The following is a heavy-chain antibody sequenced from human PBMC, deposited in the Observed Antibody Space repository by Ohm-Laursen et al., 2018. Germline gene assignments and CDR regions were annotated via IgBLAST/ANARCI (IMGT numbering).Heavy chain of an antibody. Sequence: SLRLSCSALGFTVRSNYMSWVRQAPGKGLEWVSVIYSSDNTYHADSVKGRFTISRDNSKNTLYLQMNSLRAEDTAVYYCARGGSRGTMDVWGQGTTVTVSS. D-gene: IGHD3-22*01. J-gene: IGHJ6*02. CDR1: GFTVRSNY. V-gene: IGHV3-53*01. CDR3: ARGGSRGTMDV. CDR2: IYSSDNT.